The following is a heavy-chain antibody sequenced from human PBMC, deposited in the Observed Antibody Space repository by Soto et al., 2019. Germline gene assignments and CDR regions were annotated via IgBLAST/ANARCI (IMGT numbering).Heavy chain of an antibody. D-gene: IGHD6-13*01. Sequence: GGSLRLSCAASGFTFSSYAMHWVRQAPGKGLEWVAVISYDGSNKYYADSVKGRFTISRDNSKNTLYLQMNSLRAEDTAVYYCARAAAAGVIDFDYWGQGTLVTVSS. CDR2: ISYDGSNK. CDR1: GFTFSSYA. V-gene: IGHV3-30-3*01. J-gene: IGHJ4*02. CDR3: ARAAAAGVIDFDY.